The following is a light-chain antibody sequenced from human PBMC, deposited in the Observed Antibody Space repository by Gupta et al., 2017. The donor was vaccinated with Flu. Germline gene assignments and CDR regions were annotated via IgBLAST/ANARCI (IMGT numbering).Light chain of an antibody. CDR1: QDISNY. CDR2: DAS. Sequence: EIQMTQSPSSLSASVGDRVTITCQASQDISNYLNWYQQKPGKAPKLLIYDASNLETGVPSRFSGSGSGTDFTFTISSLQPEDIATYYCQQYDNLLSITFGQGTRLEIK. J-gene: IGKJ5*01. V-gene: IGKV1-33*01. CDR3: QQYDNLLSIT.